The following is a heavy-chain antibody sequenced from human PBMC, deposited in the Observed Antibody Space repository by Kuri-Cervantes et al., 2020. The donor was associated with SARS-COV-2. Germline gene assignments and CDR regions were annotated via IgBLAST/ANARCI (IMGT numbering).Heavy chain of an antibody. J-gene: IGHJ3*02. CDR1: GGSISSHY. D-gene: IGHD3-10*01. V-gene: IGHV4-4*08. CDR3: ARERESFGVVDAFDI. CDR2: IYTTGST. Sequence: SETLSLTCTVSGGSISSHYWSWIRQPPGKGLEWIGYIYTTGSTNYNPSLKSRVTISVDTSKNQFSLKLTSVTAADTAAYYCARERESFGVVDAFDIWGQGTMVTVSS.